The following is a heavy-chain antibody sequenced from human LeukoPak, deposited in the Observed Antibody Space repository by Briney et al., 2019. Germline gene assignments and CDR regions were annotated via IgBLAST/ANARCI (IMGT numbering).Heavy chain of an antibody. CDR1: GFTFSSYS. D-gene: IGHD2-2*01. CDR3: ARDSRKGYCSSTSCYARNNWFDP. J-gene: IGHJ5*02. CDR2: ISSSSSYI. Sequence: GGSLRLSCAASGFTFSSYSMNWVRQAPGKGLEWVSSISSSSSYIYYADSVKGRFTISRDNAKNSLYLQMSSLRAEDTAVYYCARDSRKGYCSSTSCYARNNWFDPWGQGTLVTVSS. V-gene: IGHV3-21*01.